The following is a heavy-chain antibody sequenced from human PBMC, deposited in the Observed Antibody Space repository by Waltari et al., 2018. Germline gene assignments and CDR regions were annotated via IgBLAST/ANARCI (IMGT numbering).Heavy chain of an antibody. CDR1: GGSVTSASDY. CDR3: ARGSDAYKTAY. CDR2: GSNSGDP. D-gene: IGHD2-15*01. V-gene: IGHV4-61*01. J-gene: IGHJ4*02. Sequence: QVQLQESGPGLLKPSETLSLTCTVPGGSVTSASDYWSWIRQPPGKGLEWIDYGSNSGDPNYLPSLRGRGTISLDTSRNQFSLKVSSVTAADTSMYYCARGSDAYKTAYWGQGTLVTVSS.